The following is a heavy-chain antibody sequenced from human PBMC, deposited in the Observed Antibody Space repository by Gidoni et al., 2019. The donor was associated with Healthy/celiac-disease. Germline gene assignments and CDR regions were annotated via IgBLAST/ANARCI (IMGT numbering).Heavy chain of an antibody. CDR2: INHSGRT. J-gene: IGHJ3*02. D-gene: IGHD2-2*02. V-gene: IGHV4-34*01. Sequence: QVQLQQWGAGLLKPSETLSLTCAVYGGSFSGYYWSWISQPPGKGLEWIGEINHSGRTNYNPSLKSRVTISVDTSKNQFSLKLSSVTAADTAVYYCARGRALVPAAIHIKQGINAFDIWGQGTMVTVSS. CDR1: GGSFSGYY. CDR3: ARGRALVPAAIHIKQGINAFDI.